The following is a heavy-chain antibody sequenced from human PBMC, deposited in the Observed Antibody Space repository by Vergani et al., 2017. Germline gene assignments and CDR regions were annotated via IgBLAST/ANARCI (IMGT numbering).Heavy chain of an antibody. V-gene: IGHV4-34*01. CDR3: ASVNTETNGHLYYYYYRDV. Sequence: QVQLQQWGGGLLKPSETLSLTCVVNGGSFTSYHWTWIRQSPGEGLEWVGDIDHTGRPDYNPSLKSRLTMSVDKSRNQFSLTLNSVTATDTAIYFCASVNTETNGHLYYYYYRDVWGQGTAVTVS. J-gene: IGHJ6*03. CDR2: IDHTGRP. D-gene: IGHD4-11*01. CDR1: GGSFTSYH.